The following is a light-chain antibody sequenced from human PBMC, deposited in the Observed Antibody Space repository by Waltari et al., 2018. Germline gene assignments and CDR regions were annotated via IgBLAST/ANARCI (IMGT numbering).Light chain of an antibody. V-gene: IGLV2-14*03. CDR1: SSDVGDYNF. Sequence: QSALTQPASVSGSPGQSITISCTGSSSDVGDYNFVSWYQQHPGKAPKLMIYDVNNLPSGFFTPFSGSMSGNTASLTISGLQAEDEADYYCSSYTGVDASVLFGGGTRLTVL. CDR3: SSYTGVDASVL. CDR2: DVN. J-gene: IGLJ2*01.